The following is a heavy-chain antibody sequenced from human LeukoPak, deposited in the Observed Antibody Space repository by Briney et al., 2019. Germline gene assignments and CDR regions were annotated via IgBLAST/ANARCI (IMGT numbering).Heavy chain of an antibody. CDR3: TRIDPLGFFDQ. V-gene: IGHV4-59*12. J-gene: IGHJ4*02. CDR2: IFYSGNS. CDR1: GAFTSRYY. D-gene: IGHD6-25*01. Sequence: SETLSLTCSVSGAFTSRYYWSWVRQPLGQGLQWIGNIFYSGNSKYNPSLTSRISMYVDTSKTQFSLELTSVTAADTAVYYCTRIDPLGFFDQWGPETLFTVSS.